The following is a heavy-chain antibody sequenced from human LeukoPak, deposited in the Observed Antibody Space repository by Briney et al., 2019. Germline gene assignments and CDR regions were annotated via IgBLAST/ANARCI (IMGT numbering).Heavy chain of an antibody. Sequence: SETLSLTCTVSGGSISSSSYYWGWIRQPPGKGLEWIGSIYYSGSTYYNPSLKSRVTISVDTSKNQLSLKLSSVTAADTAVYYCARLSYDSSGYKYYFDYWGQGTLVTVSS. D-gene: IGHD3-22*01. V-gene: IGHV4-39*01. CDR2: IYYSGST. J-gene: IGHJ4*02. CDR1: GGSISSSSYY. CDR3: ARLSYDSSGYKYYFDY.